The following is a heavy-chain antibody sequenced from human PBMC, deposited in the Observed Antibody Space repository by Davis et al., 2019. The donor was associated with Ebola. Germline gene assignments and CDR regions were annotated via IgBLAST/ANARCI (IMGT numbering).Heavy chain of an antibody. CDR3: ARDKSVVVPAAWGYYYYYMDV. V-gene: IGHV1-46*01. CDR2: IKPSGGST. CDR1: GYTFTSYY. Sequence: ASVQDSCKASGYTFTSYYMHWVRQAPAQGLEWMGIIKPSGGSTSYAQKFQGRVTMTRDTSTSTVYMELSSLRSEDTAVYYCARDKSVVVPAAWGYYYYYMDVWGKGTTVTVSS. J-gene: IGHJ6*03. D-gene: IGHD2-2*01.